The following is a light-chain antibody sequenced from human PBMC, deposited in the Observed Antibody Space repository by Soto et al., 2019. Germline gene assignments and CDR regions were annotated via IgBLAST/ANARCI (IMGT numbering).Light chain of an antibody. CDR3: SSYTSSSTSVV. CDR1: SSDVGGYNY. Sequence: QSVLTQPASVSGSPGQSITISCTGNSSDVGGYNYVSWYQQYPGKAPKLMIYDVSKRPSGVSNRFSGSKSGNTASLTISGLQAEDEDDYYCSSYTSSSTSVVFGGGTKLTVL. V-gene: IGLV2-14*01. J-gene: IGLJ2*01. CDR2: DVS.